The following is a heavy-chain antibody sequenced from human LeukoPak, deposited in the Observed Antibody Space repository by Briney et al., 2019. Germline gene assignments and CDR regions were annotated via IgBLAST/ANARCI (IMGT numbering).Heavy chain of an antibody. D-gene: IGHD5/OR15-5a*01. V-gene: IGHV1-18*01. J-gene: IGHJ4*02. CDR3: ARDAVSTTTAGGIDY. CDR1: GYTFTNYG. Sequence: GASVKVSCKASGYTFTNYGISWVRQAPGQGLEWMGWISAYSGYTHYAQKIQGRVTVTTEASTSTACMELRSLTSYDTAVYYCARDAVSTTTAGGIDYWGQGTLVTVSS. CDR2: ISAYSGYT.